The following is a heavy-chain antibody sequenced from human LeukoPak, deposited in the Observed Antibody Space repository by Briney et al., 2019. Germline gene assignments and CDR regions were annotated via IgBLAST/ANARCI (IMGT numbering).Heavy chain of an antibody. J-gene: IGHJ4*02. V-gene: IGHV2-5*02. Sequence: SGPTLVNPTQTLTLTCTLSGFSLSTSGVGVGWIRQPPGKALEWLALIYWDDDKRYSPSLKSRLTITKDTSKNQVVLTMTNMDPVDTATYYCADRRRYSYGSGSYYQFDYWGQGTLVTVSS. D-gene: IGHD3-10*01. CDR1: GFSLSTSGVG. CDR3: ADRRRYSYGSGSYYQFDY. CDR2: IYWDDDK.